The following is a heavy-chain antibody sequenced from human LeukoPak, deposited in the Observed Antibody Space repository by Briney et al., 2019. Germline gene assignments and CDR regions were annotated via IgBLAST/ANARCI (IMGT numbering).Heavy chain of an antibody. V-gene: IGHV3-30*02. D-gene: IGHD5-12*01. CDR2: IRYDGSNK. Sequence: PGGSLRLSCAASGFTFSSYGMHWVRQAPGKGLEWVAFIRYDGSNKYYADSVKGRFTISRDNSKNTLYLQMNSLRAEDTAVYYCARVDSGHDYGPSWGQGTTVTVSP. J-gene: IGHJ3*01. CDR1: GFTFSSYG. CDR3: ARVDSGHDYGPS.